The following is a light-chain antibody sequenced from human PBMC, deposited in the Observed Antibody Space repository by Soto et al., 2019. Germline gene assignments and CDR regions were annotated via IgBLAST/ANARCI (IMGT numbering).Light chain of an antibody. J-gene: IGKJ1*01. CDR2: DAS. Sequence: IVLTQSPATLSLSPGERATLSCSASQSVSIYLAWYQHKPGQAPRLLIYDASSRATDIPARSSGGRSGTDFTLTTSSLEPEDFAVYYCHQRANWPRTFGQGTKVEIK. V-gene: IGKV3-11*01. CDR3: HQRANWPRT. CDR1: QSVSIY.